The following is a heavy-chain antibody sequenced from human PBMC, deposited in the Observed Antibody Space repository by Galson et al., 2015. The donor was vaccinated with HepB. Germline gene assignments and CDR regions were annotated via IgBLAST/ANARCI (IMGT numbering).Heavy chain of an antibody. V-gene: IGHV4-34*01. D-gene: IGHD2-15*01. J-gene: IGHJ1*01. CDR2: INHSGTT. CDR3: ATSPTRIPRGFFQY. Sequence: ETLSLTCAVSGESLSAYFLSWIRQPPGKGLEWIAEINHSGTTNYNPSLKTRVTVSVDKSKNHFALNLTSLAAADTAVYYCATSPTRIPRGFFQYWGQGTPVTVS. CDR1: GESLSAYF.